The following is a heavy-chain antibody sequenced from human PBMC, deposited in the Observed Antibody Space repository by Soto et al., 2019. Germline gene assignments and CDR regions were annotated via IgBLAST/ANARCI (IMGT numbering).Heavy chain of an antibody. Sequence: ASVKVSCKASGYTFTSYYRQWVRQAPGQGLEWMGIINPSGGSTSYAQKFQGRVTMTRDTSTSTVYMELSSLRSEDTAVYYCAGGSSSWYIFDYWGQGTLVTVSS. CDR2: INPSGGST. CDR3: AGGSSSWYIFDY. V-gene: IGHV1-46*01. D-gene: IGHD6-13*01. CDR1: GYTFTSYY. J-gene: IGHJ4*02.